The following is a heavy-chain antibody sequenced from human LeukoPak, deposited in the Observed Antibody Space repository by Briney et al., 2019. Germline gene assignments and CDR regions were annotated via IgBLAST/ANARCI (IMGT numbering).Heavy chain of an antibody. CDR1: GFTFRSYA. CDR3: ANSAVVVVAAGVFDI. CDR2: ISGSGVST. Sequence: GGSLRLSCAAPGFTFRSYAISWVRQAPGKGREWVSAISGSGVSTYNTDPVKGRFTLSRDNSKNTLYLQKNSLRAEDTGVYYCANSAVVVVAAGVFDIWGQGTMVTVS. D-gene: IGHD2-15*01. V-gene: IGHV3-23*01. J-gene: IGHJ3*02.